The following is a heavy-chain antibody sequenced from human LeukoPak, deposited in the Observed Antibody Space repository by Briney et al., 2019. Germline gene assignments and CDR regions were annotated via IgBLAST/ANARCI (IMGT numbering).Heavy chain of an antibody. CDR1: GFTFSDHY. CDR3: AGRPLSSPHSFDD. Sequence: PGGSLRLSCTVSGFTFSDHYMDWVRQAPGKGLEWVGHTANKANSYITYYAASVKGRFVISTDDSKNSLHLQMNSLKTEDTAVYYCAGRPLSSPHSFDDWGQGTLVTVSS. J-gene: IGHJ4*02. CDR2: TANKANSYIT. D-gene: IGHD6-19*01. V-gene: IGHV3-72*01.